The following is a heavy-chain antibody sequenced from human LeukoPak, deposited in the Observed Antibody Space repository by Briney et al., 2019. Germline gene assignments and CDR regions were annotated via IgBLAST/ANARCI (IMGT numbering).Heavy chain of an antibody. D-gene: IGHD1-26*01. CDR2: TYDRGGT. Sequence: SETLSLTCTISGGSINNYYWNWIRQPPGKGLEWIGYTYDRGGTSYNPSLKSRVTISVDTSKNQFSLKLRSVTAADTAVYYCARDYSGSSVFWFDPWGQGTLVTVSS. CDR3: ARDYSGSSVFWFDP. V-gene: IGHV4-59*01. J-gene: IGHJ5*02. CDR1: GGSINNYY.